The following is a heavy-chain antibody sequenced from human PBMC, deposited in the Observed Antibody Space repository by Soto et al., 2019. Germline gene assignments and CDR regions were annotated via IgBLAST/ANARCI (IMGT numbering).Heavy chain of an antibody. V-gene: IGHV3-74*01. CDR3: ARESSGWYPQPLSAMGGYYYGMDV. CDR1: GFTFSSYW. D-gene: IGHD6-19*01. CDR2: INSDGSST. J-gene: IGHJ6*02. Sequence: PGGSLRLSCAASGFTFSSYWMHWVRQAPGKGLVWVSRINSDGSSTSYADSVKGRFTISRDNAKNTLYLQMNSLRAEDTAVYYCARESSGWYPQPLSAMGGYYYGMDVWGQGTTVTVSS.